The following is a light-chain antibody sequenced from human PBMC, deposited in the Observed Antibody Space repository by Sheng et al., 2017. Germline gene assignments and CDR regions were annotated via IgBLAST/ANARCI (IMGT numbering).Light chain of an antibody. CDR1: GGNIATNY. CDR3: QSYDSSRRVV. J-gene: IGLJ2*01. V-gene: IGLV6-57*01. CDR2: ESN. Sequence: NFMLTQPHSVSESPGKTVTISCARSGGNIATNYVQWYQQRPGSSPTTVIYESNQRLSGVPDRFSGSVGSSSNSATLTISGLKPEDEADYYCQSYDSSRRVVFGGGTRVTVL.